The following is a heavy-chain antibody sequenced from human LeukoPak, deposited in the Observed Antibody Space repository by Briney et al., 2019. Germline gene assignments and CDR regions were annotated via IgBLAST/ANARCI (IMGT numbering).Heavy chain of an antibody. CDR3: ARRRGDYRTEAYDI. D-gene: IGHD4-17*01. V-gene: IGHV5-51*01. J-gene: IGHJ3*02. CDR2: IDPGDSET. CDR1: GYTFTSYW. Sequence: GESLEISCQGSGYTFTSYWIAWVRQMPGKGLEWLGSIDPGDSETRDSPSFQGQVTMSVDKSTNTAYLHWSSLQASDIAMYYCARRRGDYRTEAYDIWGQGTMVTVSS.